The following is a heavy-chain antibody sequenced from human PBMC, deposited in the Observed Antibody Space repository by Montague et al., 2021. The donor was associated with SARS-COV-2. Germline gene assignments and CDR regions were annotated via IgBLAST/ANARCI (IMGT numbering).Heavy chain of an antibody. CDR2: IKQDGSET. CDR1: GFTFSTYW. D-gene: IGHD1-26*01. CDR3: ARGPLWETGSYYKEHYFDH. Sequence: SLRLSGAASGFTFSTYWMTWVRQAPGKGLEWVANIKQDGSETYYVDSIKGRFTVSRDNGKNSLFLQMNSLRVEDTAVYYCARGPLWETGSYYKEHYFDHWGQGTLVTVAS. V-gene: IGHV3-7*01. J-gene: IGHJ4*02.